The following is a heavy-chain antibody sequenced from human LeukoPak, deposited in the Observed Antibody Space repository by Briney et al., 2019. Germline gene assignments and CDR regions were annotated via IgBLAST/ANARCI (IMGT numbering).Heavy chain of an antibody. J-gene: IGHJ4*02. Sequence: SETLSLTCTVSGGSISSSSYYWGWIRQPPGKGLEWIGSIYYRGSTYYNPSLKSRVTISVDTSKNQFSLKLSSVTAADTAVYYCARRARGGLDPGSFDYWGQGTLVTVSS. V-gene: IGHV4-39*01. CDR3: ARRARGGLDPGSFDY. CDR1: GGSISSSSYY. CDR2: IYYRGST. D-gene: IGHD3/OR15-3a*01.